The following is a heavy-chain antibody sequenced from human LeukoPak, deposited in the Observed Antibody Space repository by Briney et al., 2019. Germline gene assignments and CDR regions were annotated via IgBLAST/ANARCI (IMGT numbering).Heavy chain of an antibody. V-gene: IGHV3-21*05. Sequence: GGSLRLSCAASGFTFSSYSMNWVRQAPGKGLEWVSYISSSSSYIYYADSVKGRFTISRDNAKNSLYLQMNSLRAEDTAVYYCARETATGTRFFDYWGQGTLVTVSS. D-gene: IGHD1-1*01. CDR3: ARETATGTRFFDY. CDR1: GFTFSSYS. J-gene: IGHJ4*02. CDR2: ISSSSSYI.